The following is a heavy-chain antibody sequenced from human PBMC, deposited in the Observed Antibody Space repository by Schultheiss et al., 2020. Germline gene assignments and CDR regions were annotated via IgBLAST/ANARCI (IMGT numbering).Heavy chain of an antibody. CDR3: ARKGYCSSTSCYNAGSVYYGMDV. D-gene: IGHD2-2*02. J-gene: IGHJ6*02. Sequence: ASVKVSCKASGYTFTSYYMHWVRQAPGQGLEWMGWINPNSGGTNYAQKFQGRVTMTRDTSTSTVYMELSSLRSEDTAVYYCARKGYCSSTSCYNAGSVYYGMDVWGEGTRVTVSS. V-gene: IGHV1-2*02. CDR2: INPNSGGT. CDR1: GYTFTSYY.